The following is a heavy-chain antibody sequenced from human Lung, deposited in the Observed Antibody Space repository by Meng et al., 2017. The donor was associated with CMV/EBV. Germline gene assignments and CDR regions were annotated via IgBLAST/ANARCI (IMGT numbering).Heavy chain of an antibody. V-gene: IGHV3-48*03. CDR3: ARSDSYGDFDS. D-gene: IGHD5-18*01. CDR1: GFTFSSYE. CDR2: ISSSGSTI. J-gene: IGHJ4*02. Sequence: GESLKISCAASGFTFSSYEMNWVRQAPGKGLEWVSYISSSGSTIYYADSVKGRFTISRDNAKISLYLHMNSLRADDTAVYYCARSDSYGDFDSWGQGTLVTVSS.